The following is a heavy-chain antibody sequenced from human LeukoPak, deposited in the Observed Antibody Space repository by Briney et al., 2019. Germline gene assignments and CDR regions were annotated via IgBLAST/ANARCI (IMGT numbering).Heavy chain of an antibody. J-gene: IGHJ4*02. V-gene: IGHV3-11*01. Sequence: GGSLRLSCAASGLTFSDSYMSWIRQAPGKGLEWISYISGSGSRIYYADSVKGRFAISRDNSKNTLYLQMNSLRAEDTAVYYCAPPMVRGVDYWGQGTLVTVSS. D-gene: IGHD3-10*01. CDR2: ISGSGSRI. CDR1: GLTFSDSY. CDR3: APPMVRGVDY.